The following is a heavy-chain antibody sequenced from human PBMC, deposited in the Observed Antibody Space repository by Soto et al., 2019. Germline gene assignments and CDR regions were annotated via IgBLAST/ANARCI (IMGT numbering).Heavy chain of an antibody. Sequence: SVKVSCKASGGTFGSDAITWVRQAPGQGLEWVGRTIPIFGTTNYAQNLQGRVTISADKSTLTSYMELHSLTSDDTALYYCARDRTDSGYYTNWLDPWGQGAQVTVSS. D-gene: IGHD3-22*01. CDR1: GGTFGSDA. V-gene: IGHV1-69*06. CDR2: TIPIFGTT. J-gene: IGHJ5*02. CDR3: ARDRTDSGYYTNWLDP.